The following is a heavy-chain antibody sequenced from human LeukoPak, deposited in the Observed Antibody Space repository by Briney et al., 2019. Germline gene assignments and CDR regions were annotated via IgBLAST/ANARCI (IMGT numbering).Heavy chain of an antibody. D-gene: IGHD3-22*01. CDR3: ARLVSSGLSTKN. Sequence: GGFLRLSCAATGFTFSDYSMSSIRQVPGKRLSSFSYISSSGSTIYYADSVKGRFTISRDNAKNSLYLQMNSLRAEDTSVYYCARLVSSGLSTKNWGQGTLVTVSS. CDR1: GFTFSDYS. J-gene: IGHJ4*02. CDR2: ISSSGSTI. V-gene: IGHV3-11*01.